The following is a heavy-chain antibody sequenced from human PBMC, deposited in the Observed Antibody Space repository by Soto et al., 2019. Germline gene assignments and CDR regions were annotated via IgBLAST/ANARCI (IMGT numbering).Heavy chain of an antibody. V-gene: IGHV3-30*03. D-gene: IGHD6-13*01. CDR2: ISNDGSRR. J-gene: IGHJ4*02. Sequence: QVQLVESGGGVVQPGRSLRLSCAASGFTFGNFGIHWVRQAPGKGLEWVADISNDGSRRYYADSVKGRFTISRDNSKNTLYPQMDSLRAEDTAVYFCARGCSGGTNCFYFDFWGQGILVTVSS. CDR3: ARGCSGGTNCFYFDF. CDR1: GFTFGNFG.